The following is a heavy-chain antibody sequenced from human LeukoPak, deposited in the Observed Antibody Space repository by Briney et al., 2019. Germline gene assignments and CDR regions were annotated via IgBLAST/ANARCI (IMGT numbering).Heavy chain of an antibody. D-gene: IGHD3-9*01. CDR3: ARPNPGTGDILPGYLSY. Sequence: PGGSLRLSCAASGFTFSSYAMSWVRQAPGKGLEWVSAISGSGGSTYYADSVKGRFPISRDNSKNTLYLKMKSLRAEDTAVYYCARPNPGTGDILPGYLSYWGQGTLLSVPS. V-gene: IGHV3-23*01. J-gene: IGHJ4*02. CDR1: GFTFSSYA. CDR2: ISGSGGST.